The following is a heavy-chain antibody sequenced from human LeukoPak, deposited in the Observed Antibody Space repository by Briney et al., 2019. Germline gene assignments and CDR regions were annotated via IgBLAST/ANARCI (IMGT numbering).Heavy chain of an antibody. D-gene: IGHD2-2*01. Sequence: GGSLRLSCPASGFTFDDYAMHWVRQAPGKGLEWVSGISWNSGSIGYADSVKGRFTISRDNAKNSLYLQMNSLRAEDMALYYCAKGSYCSSTSCYFDYWGQGTLVTVSS. J-gene: IGHJ4*02. CDR1: GFTFDDYA. CDR2: ISWNSGSI. CDR3: AKGSYCSSTSCYFDY. V-gene: IGHV3-9*03.